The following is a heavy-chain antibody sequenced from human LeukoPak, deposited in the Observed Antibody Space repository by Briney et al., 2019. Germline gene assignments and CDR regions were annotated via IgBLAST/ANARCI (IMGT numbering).Heavy chain of an antibody. V-gene: IGHV3-23*01. Sequence: GGSLRLSCAASGFTFSRYWMSWVRQAPGKGLEWVSAISGSGGSTYYADSVKGRFTISRDNAKNSVYLQMNSLRAEDTAVYYCARSYYDNSGSFGFWGQGTLVTVS. CDR2: ISGSGGST. CDR3: ARSYYDNSGSFGF. D-gene: IGHD3-22*01. J-gene: IGHJ4*02. CDR1: GFTFSRYW.